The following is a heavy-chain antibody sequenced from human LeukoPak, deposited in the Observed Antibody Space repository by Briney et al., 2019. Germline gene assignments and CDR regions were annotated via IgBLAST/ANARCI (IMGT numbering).Heavy chain of an antibody. CDR1: GGSISSYY. CDR2: IYYSGST. V-gene: IGHV4-59*12. J-gene: IGHJ6*03. Sequence: PSETLSLTCTVSGGSISSYYWSWIRQPPGKGLEWIGYIYYSGSTNYNPSLKSRVTISVDTSKNQFSLKLSSVTAADTAVYYCARGKVATYYYYYYMDVWGKGTTVTVSS. CDR3: ARGKVATYYYYYYMDV. D-gene: IGHD5-12*01.